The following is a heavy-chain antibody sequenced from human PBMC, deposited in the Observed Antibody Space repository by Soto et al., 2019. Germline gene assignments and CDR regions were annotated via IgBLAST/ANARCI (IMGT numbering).Heavy chain of an antibody. CDR1: GFTFSSYS. D-gene: IGHD3-10*01. J-gene: IGHJ4*02. V-gene: IGHV3-21*01. Sequence: RRLSCAASGFTFSSYSMNWVRQAPGKGLEWVSSISSSSSYIYYADSVKGRFTISRDNAKNSLYLQMNSLRAEDTAVYYCARGGKSPFRTPLSFDSWDQGTLVTVSS. CDR3: ARGGKSPFRTPLSFDS. CDR2: ISSSSSYI.